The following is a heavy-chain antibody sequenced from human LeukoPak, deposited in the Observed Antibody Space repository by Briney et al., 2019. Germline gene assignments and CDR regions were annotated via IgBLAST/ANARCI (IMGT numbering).Heavy chain of an antibody. CDR1: GFTFSSYA. D-gene: IGHD3-22*01. J-gene: IGHJ4*02. Sequence: GGSLRLSCAASGFTFSSYAMSWVRQAPGKGLEWVSAISGSGGSTYYADSVKGRFTISRDNSKNTLYLQMNSLRAEDTAVYYCAKDSNYDSSGYYYDYFDYWGQGTLVTVSS. CDR2: ISGSGGST. V-gene: IGHV3-23*01. CDR3: AKDSNYDSSGYYYDYFDY.